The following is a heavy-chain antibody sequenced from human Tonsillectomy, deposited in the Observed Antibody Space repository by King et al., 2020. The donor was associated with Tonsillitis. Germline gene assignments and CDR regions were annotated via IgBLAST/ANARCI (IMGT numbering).Heavy chain of an antibody. D-gene: IGHD3-3*01. CDR2: MNPNSGNT. V-gene: IGHV1-8*01. Sequence: QLVQSGAEVKKPGASVKVSCKASGYTFTSYDINWVRPATGQGLEWMGWMNPNSGNTGYAQKFQGRVTRTRNTSISTAYMELSSLRSEDTAGYYCARAPVLRFLEWLGDWFDPWGQGTLVTVSS. CDR1: GYTFTSYD. CDR3: ARAPVLRFLEWLGDWFDP. J-gene: IGHJ5*02.